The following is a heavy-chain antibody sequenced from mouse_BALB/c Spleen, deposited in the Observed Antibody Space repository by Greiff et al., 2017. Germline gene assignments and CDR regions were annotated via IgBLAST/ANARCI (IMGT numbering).Heavy chain of an antibody. J-gene: IGHJ3*01. D-gene: IGHD2-4*01. CDR3: ARGDYEGFAY. CDR1: GYAFSSYW. V-gene: IGHV1-80*01. Sequence: QVQLQQSGAELVRPGSSVKISCKASGYAFSSYWMNWVKQRPGQGLEWIGQIYPGDGDTNYNGKFKGKATLTADKSSSTAYMQLSSLTSEDSAVYFCARGDYEGFAYWGQGTLVTVSA. CDR2: IYPGDGDT.